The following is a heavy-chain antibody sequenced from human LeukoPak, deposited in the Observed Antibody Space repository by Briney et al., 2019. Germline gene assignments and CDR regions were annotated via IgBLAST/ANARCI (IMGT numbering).Heavy chain of an antibody. CDR1: GGSIRSYY. Sequence: PSETLSLTCTVSGGSIRSYYWSWIRQPPGKGLEWIGYIYYSGSTNYNPSLKSRATISVDTSKNQFSLKLSSVTAADTAVYYCARFYYYDSSGYYPRDYWGQGTLVTVSS. D-gene: IGHD3-22*01. J-gene: IGHJ4*02. V-gene: IGHV4-59*01. CDR2: IYYSGST. CDR3: ARFYYYDSSGYYPRDY.